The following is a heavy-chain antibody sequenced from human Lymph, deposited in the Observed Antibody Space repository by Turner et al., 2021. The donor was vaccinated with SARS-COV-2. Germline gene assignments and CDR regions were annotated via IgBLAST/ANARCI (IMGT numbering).Heavy chain of an antibody. D-gene: IGHD6-19*01. V-gene: IGHV1-18*01. CDR3: ARFTASIEVTGRYFDY. Sequence: QVQLVQSGAEVKKPGASVKVSCKASGYTFTSYGISWVRQAPGQGLEWMGWISVYNGNTNYAQKLQGRVTMTTDTSTSTAYMELRSLRSDDAAVYYCARFTASIEVTGRYFDYWGQGTLVTVSS. J-gene: IGHJ4*02. CDR1: GYTFTSYG. CDR2: ISVYNGNT.